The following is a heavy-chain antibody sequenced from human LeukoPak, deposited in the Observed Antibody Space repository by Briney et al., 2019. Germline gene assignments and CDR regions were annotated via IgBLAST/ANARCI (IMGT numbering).Heavy chain of an antibody. CDR1: GFTVSSNY. Sequence: PGGSLRLSCAASGFTVSSNYMSWVRQAPGKGLEWVSVIYSGGSTYYADSVKGRFTISRDNSKNTLYLQMNSLRAEDTAVYYCATITINPTGSMDVWGQGTTVTVSS. V-gene: IGHV3-66*01. CDR2: IYSGGST. CDR3: ATITINPTGSMDV. J-gene: IGHJ6*02. D-gene: IGHD3-3*01.